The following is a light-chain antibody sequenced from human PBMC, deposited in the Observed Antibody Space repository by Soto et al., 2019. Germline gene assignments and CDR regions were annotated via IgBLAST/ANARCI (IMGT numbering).Light chain of an antibody. CDR2: GAS. V-gene: IGKV3-20*01. Sequence: EIVLTQSPGTLSLSPGDRATLSCRASQSVSTTYLAWYQQKFGQAPRLLVYGASSMATGIPDRFSGSGSGTDFTLTISRLEPEDFAVYYCQQYWGSSWTFGQGTKVEIK. J-gene: IGKJ1*01. CDR3: QQYWGSSWT. CDR1: QSVSTTY.